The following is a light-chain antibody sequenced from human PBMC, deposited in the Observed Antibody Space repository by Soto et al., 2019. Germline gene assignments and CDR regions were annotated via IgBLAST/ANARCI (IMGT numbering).Light chain of an antibody. V-gene: IGKV3-11*01. CDR2: DAS. Sequence: EIVLTQSPATLSLSPGERATLSCRASQSVSRYLAWYQQKPGQAPRLLIYDASNRAICIPARFSGSGSGTDFTLTISSLEPEDFAVYYCQQRSNWPLTFGGGTKVEIK. J-gene: IGKJ4*01. CDR3: QQRSNWPLT. CDR1: QSVSRY.